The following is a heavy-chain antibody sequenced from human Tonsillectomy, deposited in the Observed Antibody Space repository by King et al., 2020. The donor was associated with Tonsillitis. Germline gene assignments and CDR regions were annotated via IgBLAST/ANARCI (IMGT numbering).Heavy chain of an antibody. D-gene: IGHD5/OR15-5a*01. V-gene: IGHV3-30*02. Sequence: VQLVESGGGVVQPGGSLRLSCAASGFTFSSYGMHWVRQPPGKGLEWVAFIRYDGGNKYYADSVKGRFTISRDNSKNTLYLQMNSLRAEDTAVYYCAKDVSQYIQDWGQGTLVTVSS. CDR1: GFTFSSYG. CDR2: IRYDGGNK. J-gene: IGHJ1*01. CDR3: AKDVSQYIQD.